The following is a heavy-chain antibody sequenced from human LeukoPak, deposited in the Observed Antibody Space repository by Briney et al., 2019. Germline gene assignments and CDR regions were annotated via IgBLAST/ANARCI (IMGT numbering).Heavy chain of an antibody. Sequence: PSETLSLTCTVSGGSISNYYWSWIRQPPGKGLEWIGYIYYSESTNYNPSLKSRVTMSVDTSKNQFSLKLSSVTAADTAVYYCARGLRFFYYFDYWGQGTLVTVSS. D-gene: IGHD3-3*01. CDR1: GGSISNYY. CDR2: IYYSEST. J-gene: IGHJ4*02. CDR3: ARGLRFFYYFDY. V-gene: IGHV4-59*12.